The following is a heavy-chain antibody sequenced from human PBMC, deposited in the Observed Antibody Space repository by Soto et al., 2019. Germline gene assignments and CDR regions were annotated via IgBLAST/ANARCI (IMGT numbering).Heavy chain of an antibody. J-gene: IGHJ4*02. D-gene: IGHD3-3*01. CDR3: ARTGFWSDYRVADF. V-gene: IGHV4-39*01. CDR1: GGSISSSGSY. CDR2: INYRGST. Sequence: QLQLQESGPGLVKPSETLYLTCTVSGGSISSSGSYWGWIRQPPGRGLEWIGSINYRGSTYYNPSLTSRNTVSVDTSKNQFSLRLSSVTAADTAVYFCARTGFWSDYRVADFWGQGTLVTVSS.